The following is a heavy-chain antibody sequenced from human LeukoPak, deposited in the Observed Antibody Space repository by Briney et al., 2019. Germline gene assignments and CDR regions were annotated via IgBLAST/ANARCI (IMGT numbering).Heavy chain of an antibody. Sequence: SETLSLTCTVSRGSIGRSSYYWGWIRQPPGKGLEWIGSIYYSGSTYYNPSLKSRVTISVDTSKNQFSLNLSSVTAADTAVYYCGRDGGGAAASTGVYFDYWGQGTLVTVSS. CDR3: GRDGGGAAASTGVYFDY. CDR2: IYYSGST. V-gene: IGHV4-39*07. J-gene: IGHJ4*02. CDR1: RGSIGRSSYY. D-gene: IGHD6-13*01.